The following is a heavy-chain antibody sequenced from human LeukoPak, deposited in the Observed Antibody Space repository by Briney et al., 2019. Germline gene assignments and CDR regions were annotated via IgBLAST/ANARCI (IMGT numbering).Heavy chain of an antibody. Sequence: SETLSLTCTVFGGSLSSGDYYWRWLRQPPGTGLEWLGYIYYSGSTYYNPSLKSRVTISVDTSKNQFSLKLSSVTAADTAVYYCARALPEDGYCSSTSCQKYFDYWGQGTLVTVSS. CDR2: IYYSGST. CDR1: GGSLSSGDYY. V-gene: IGHV4-30-4*01. J-gene: IGHJ4*02. CDR3: ARALPEDGYCSSTSCQKYFDY. D-gene: IGHD2-2*01.